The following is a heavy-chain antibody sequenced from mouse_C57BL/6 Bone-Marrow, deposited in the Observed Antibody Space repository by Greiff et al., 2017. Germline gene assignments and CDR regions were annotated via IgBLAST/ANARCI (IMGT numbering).Heavy chain of an antibody. CDR1: GFTFSDYG. CDR3: ASMIPTTGVYYYYAMDY. J-gene: IGHJ4*01. CDR2: ISSGSSTI. V-gene: IGHV5-17*01. Sequence: EVKLEESGGGLVKPGGSLKLSCAASGFTFSDYGMHWVRQAPEKGLEWVAYISSGSSTIYYADTVKGRFTISRDNANNTLFLQMTSLRSEDTAMYYCASMIPTTGVYYYYAMDYWGQGTSVTVSS. D-gene: IGHD1-1*01.